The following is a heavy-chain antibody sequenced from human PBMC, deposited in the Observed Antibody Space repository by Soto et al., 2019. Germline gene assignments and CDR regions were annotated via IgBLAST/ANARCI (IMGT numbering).Heavy chain of an antibody. CDR3: ASYSGDCGWY. J-gene: IGHJ4*02. V-gene: IGHV4-61*01. D-gene: IGHD6-19*01. CDR1: VDSVNSGYYC. Sequence: SETPSLTRSVDVDSVNSGYYCWSWIRQPPGKGLEWIAYVCYSGSTTKYNPSLKSRVTMSRDTAKNEFSLKVTSVTAADTAVYYCASYSGDCGWYGGQGTPVTVSS. CDR2: VCYSGSTT.